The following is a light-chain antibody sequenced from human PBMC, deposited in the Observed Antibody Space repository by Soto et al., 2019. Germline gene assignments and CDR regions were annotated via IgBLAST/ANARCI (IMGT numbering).Light chain of an antibody. CDR1: QSVSNNY. V-gene: IGKV3-20*01. J-gene: IGKJ1*01. CDR2: GAS. Sequence: EIVLTQSPGTLSLSPGERATLSCRASQSVSNNYLAWYQQKPGQAPRLLIYGASNRATGIPDRFSGSGSGTDFTLTISRLEPEDFAVYYCQQYDSSRQTFGQGTKVDIK. CDR3: QQYDSSRQT.